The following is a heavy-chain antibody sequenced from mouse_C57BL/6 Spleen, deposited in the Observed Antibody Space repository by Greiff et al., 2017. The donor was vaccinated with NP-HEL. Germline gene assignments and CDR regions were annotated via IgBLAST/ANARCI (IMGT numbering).Heavy chain of an antibody. Sequence: EVKLMESGGDLVKPGGSLKLSCAASGFTFSSYGMSWVRQTPDQRLEWVATISSGGSYTYYTDSVKGRFTISRDTAKNTLYLQMCSRKSGDTAMKYWERQRDYDVDYWGQGTTLTVSS. CDR1: GFTFSSYG. CDR2: ISSGGSYT. CDR3: ERQRDYDVDY. D-gene: IGHD2-4*01. V-gene: IGHV5-6*01. J-gene: IGHJ2*01.